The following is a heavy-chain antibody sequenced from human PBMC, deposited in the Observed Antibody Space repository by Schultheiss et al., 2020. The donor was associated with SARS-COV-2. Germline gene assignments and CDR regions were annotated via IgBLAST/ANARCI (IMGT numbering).Heavy chain of an antibody. CDR1: GYTFTSYG. CDR3: ARGWVPKQLVRDY. D-gene: IGHD6-6*01. Sequence: ASVKVSCKASGYTFTSYGISWVRQAPGQGLEWMGWINPNSGGTNYAQKFQGRVTMTRDTSISTAYMELSRLRSEDTAVYYCARGWVPKQLVRDYWGQGTLVTVSS. CDR2: INPNSGGT. V-gene: IGHV1-2*02. J-gene: IGHJ4*02.